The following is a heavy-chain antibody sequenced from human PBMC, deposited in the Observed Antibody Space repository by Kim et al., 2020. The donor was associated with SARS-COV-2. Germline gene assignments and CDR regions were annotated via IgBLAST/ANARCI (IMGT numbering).Heavy chain of an antibody. D-gene: IGHD6-13*01. Sequence: GGSLRLSCVASGFTFSTYWMHWVRQAPGKGPVWVSRIDSDGSGTIYADSVKGRFTISRDNAKNTLYLQMNSLRADDTAVYYCARILSSSQLGYAYWGQGTLVTVSS. V-gene: IGHV3-74*01. CDR3: ARILSSSQLGYAY. CDR1: GFTFSTYW. CDR2: IDSDGSGT. J-gene: IGHJ4*02.